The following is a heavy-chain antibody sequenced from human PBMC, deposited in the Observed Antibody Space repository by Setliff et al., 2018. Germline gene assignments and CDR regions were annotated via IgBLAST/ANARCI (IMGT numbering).Heavy chain of an antibody. V-gene: IGHV1-3*03. D-gene: IGHD2-15*01. CDR2: INAGNGNT. CDR3: ARSGGSNWQTKLDY. CDR1: GYTFTSYA. J-gene: IGHJ4*02. Sequence: GASVKVSCKASGYTFTSYAIHWVRQAPGQRLEWMGWINAGNGNTKYPQEFQGRVTITRDTSASIAFMELSSLRSEGMAVYYCARSGGSNWQTKLDYWGQGTLVTVSS.